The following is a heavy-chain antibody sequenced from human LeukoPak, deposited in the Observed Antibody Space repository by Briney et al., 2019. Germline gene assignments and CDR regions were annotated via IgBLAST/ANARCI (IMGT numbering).Heavy chain of an antibody. CDR2: ISGSGGST. D-gene: IGHD4-23*01. J-gene: IGHJ4*02. Sequence: GGSLRLSCAVSGFTFSSYAMSWVRQAPGKGLEWVSGISGSGGSTYYAESVKGRFTISRDNSKNTLYLQMNSLRAEDTAVYYCTKGTTVAHYYFDYWGQGTLVTVSS. CDR1: GFTFSSYA. V-gene: IGHV3-23*01. CDR3: TKGTTVAHYYFDY.